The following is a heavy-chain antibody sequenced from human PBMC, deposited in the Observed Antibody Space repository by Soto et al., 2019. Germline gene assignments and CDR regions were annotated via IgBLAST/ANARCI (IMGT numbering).Heavy chain of an antibody. CDR1: GFTFSSYA. V-gene: IGHV3-30-3*01. CDR3: ARGGGEMATQLLPFDY. D-gene: IGHD3-16*01. J-gene: IGHJ4*02. Sequence: QVQLVESGGGVVQPGRSLRLSCAASGFTFSSYAMHWVRQAPGKGLEWVAVISYDGSNKYYADSAKGRFTISRDNSKNTLYLQMNSLRAGDTAVYYCARGGGEMATQLLPFDYWGQGTLVTVSS. CDR2: ISYDGSNK.